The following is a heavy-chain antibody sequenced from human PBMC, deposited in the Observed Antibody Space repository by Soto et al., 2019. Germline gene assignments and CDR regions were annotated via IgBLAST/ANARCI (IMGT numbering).Heavy chain of an antibody. V-gene: IGHV3-74*01. CDR2: MNSDGRTT. J-gene: IGHJ4*02. Sequence: EVQLVESGGGLVQPGGSLRLSCAASGFNFGNYWMHWVRQAPGKGLEWVSRMNSDGRTTNYADSVKGRFTVSRDNAKKTLYLQMNSLRAEDAAVYYCATAEVDYWGPGPLVTVSS. CDR1: GFNFGNYW. CDR3: ATAEVDY.